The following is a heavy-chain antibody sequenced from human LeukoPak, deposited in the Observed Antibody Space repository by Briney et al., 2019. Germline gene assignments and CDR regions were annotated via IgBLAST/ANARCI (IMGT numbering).Heavy chain of an antibody. CDR3: ARHRKGNYYFDY. V-gene: IGHV4-39*01. Sequence: SETLSLTCTVSGGSISSSSYYWGWIRQPPGKGLEWIGSIYYSGSTYYNPSLKSRVTISVDTSKNQFSLKLSSVTAADTAMYYCARHRKGNYYFDYWGQGTLVTVSS. CDR2: IYYSGST. CDR1: GGSISSSSYY. J-gene: IGHJ4*02. D-gene: IGHD1-7*01.